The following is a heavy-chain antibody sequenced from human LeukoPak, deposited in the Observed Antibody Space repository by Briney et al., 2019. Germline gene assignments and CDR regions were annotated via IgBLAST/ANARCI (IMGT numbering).Heavy chain of an antibody. CDR2: VKTDGSEK. D-gene: IGHD2-21*02. V-gene: IGHV3-7*05. Sequence: GGSLGLSCAASGFTFSSSWMSWVRQAPGKGLEWLANVKTDGSEKFYVDSVKGRFTISRDNAKNSLYLQMNSLRAEDTALYYCATASRGGDSIYWGQGTLVTVSS. CDR1: GFTFSSSW. CDR3: ATASRGGDSIY. J-gene: IGHJ4*02.